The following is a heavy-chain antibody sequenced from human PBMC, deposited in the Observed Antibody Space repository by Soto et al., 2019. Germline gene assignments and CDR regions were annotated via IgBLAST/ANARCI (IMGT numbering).Heavy chain of an antibody. D-gene: IGHD2-21*02. Sequence: SVKVSCKASGGTFSSYAISWVRQAPGQGLEWMGGIIPIFGTANYAQKFQGRVTITADKSTSTAYMELSSLRSEDTAVYYCARSIVVVTAPPYNWFDPWGQGTLVTVS. V-gene: IGHV1-69*06. J-gene: IGHJ5*02. CDR3: ARSIVVVTAPPYNWFDP. CDR2: IIPIFGTA. CDR1: GGTFSSYA.